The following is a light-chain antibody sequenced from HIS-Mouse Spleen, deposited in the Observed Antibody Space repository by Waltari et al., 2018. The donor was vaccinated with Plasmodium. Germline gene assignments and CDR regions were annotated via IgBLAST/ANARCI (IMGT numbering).Light chain of an antibody. CDR2: QAS. CDR3: QAWDSSTDYV. Sequence: SYELTQPPSVSVSPGQTASITCPGDKLGDKYACWYQQKPGQSPVLVIYQASKRPSGIPERFSGSNSGNTATLTISGTQAMDEADYYCQAWDSSTDYVFGTGTKVTVL. V-gene: IGLV3-1*01. CDR1: KLGDKY. J-gene: IGLJ1*01.